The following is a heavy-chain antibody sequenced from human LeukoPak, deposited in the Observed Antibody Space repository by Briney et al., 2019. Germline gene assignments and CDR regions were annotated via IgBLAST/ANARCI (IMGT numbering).Heavy chain of an antibody. CDR1: GVSISSSSYY. Sequence: RASETLSLTCTVSGVSISSSSYYWGWIRQPPGKGLEWIGTIYYSGSTYYKPSLKSRVTISVDTPKNQFSLKLSSVTAADTAVYYCARLLGVIRGFRYMHVWGKGTTVTISS. D-gene: IGHD3-10*01. J-gene: IGHJ6*03. CDR2: IYYSGST. V-gene: IGHV4-39*01. CDR3: ARLLGVIRGFRYMHV.